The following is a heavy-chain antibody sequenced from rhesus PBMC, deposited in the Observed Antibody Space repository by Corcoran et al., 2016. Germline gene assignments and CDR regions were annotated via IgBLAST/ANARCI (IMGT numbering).Heavy chain of an antibody. J-gene: IGHJ4*01. CDR3: ARWLSN. D-gene: IGHD2-33*01. V-gene: IGHV4S10*01. CDR2: IYVSSTST. CDR1: GGSISDSYR. Sequence: QVQLQESGPGVVKPLETLSLTCAVSGGSISDSYRWSWIRQPPGKGLEWIGYIYVSSTSTNYNPSLKSRVTISKDTSKNQFSLKLGAVTAADTAVYYCARWLSNWGQGVLGTVSS.